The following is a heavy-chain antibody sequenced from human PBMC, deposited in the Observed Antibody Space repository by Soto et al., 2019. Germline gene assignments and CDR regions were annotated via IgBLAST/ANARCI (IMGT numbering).Heavy chain of an antibody. V-gene: IGHV1-69*13. Sequence: SVKVSCKASGGTFSSYAISWVRQAPGQGLEWMGGIIPIFGTANYAQKFQGRVTITGDESTSTAYMELSSLRSEDTAVYYCARDGWNDSSGFLTAPIAFDIWGQGTMVTVSS. D-gene: IGHD3-22*01. CDR2: IIPIFGTA. CDR3: ARDGWNDSSGFLTAPIAFDI. CDR1: GGTFSSYA. J-gene: IGHJ3*02.